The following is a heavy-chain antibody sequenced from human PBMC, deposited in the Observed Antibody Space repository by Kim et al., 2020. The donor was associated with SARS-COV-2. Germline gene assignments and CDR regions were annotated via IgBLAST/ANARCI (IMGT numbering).Heavy chain of an antibody. D-gene: IGHD1-26*01. CDR3: ARVWGLRTRGYFDY. CDR1: GYTFTGYY. CDR2: INPNSGGT. V-gene: IGHV1-2*02. J-gene: IGHJ4*02. Sequence: ASVKVSCKASGYTFTGYYMHWVRQAPGQGLEWMGWINPNSGGTNYAQKFQGRVTMTRDTSISTAYMELSRLRSDDTAVYYCARVWGLRTRGYFDYWGQGTLVTVSS.